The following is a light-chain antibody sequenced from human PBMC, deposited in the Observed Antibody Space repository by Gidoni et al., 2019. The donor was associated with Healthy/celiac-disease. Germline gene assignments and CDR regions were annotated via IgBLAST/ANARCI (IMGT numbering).Light chain of an antibody. CDR1: QSFSSY. CDR2: AAS. V-gene: IGKV1-39*01. Sequence: DIQMTQSPFSLSASVGDRVTITCRATQSFSSYLNWYQQKPGKAPKLLIYAASSLQSGVPSGFSGSGSGTDFTLTISSLQPEDFATYYCQQSYSTPLTFXGXTKVEIK. J-gene: IGKJ4*01. CDR3: QQSYSTPLT.